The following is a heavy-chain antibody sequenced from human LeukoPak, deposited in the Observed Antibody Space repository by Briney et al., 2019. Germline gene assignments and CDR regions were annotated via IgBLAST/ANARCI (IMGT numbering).Heavy chain of an antibody. CDR1: GGSISSGDNY. CDR2: IFDSGRT. J-gene: IGHJ4*02. D-gene: IGHD3-16*01. CDR3: ARGGAAFYYFDY. V-gene: IGHV4-30-4*01. Sequence: EASETLSLTCSVSGGSISSGDNYWNWIRQPPGKGLEWIGYIFDSGRTLNNPSLKGRVTMSLDTSNNQFSLKLSSVTAADTAVYCCARGGAAFYYFDYWGQGTLATVSS.